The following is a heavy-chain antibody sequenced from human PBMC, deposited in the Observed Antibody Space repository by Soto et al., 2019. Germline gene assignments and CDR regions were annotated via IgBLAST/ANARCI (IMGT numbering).Heavy chain of an antibody. J-gene: IGHJ3*02. D-gene: IGHD3-3*01. CDR1: GFTFTSSA. CDR2: IVVGSGNT. CDR3: AAGLHPWTNYDFWSGGDAFDI. V-gene: IGHV1-58*02. Sequence: ASVKVSCKASGFTFTSSAMQWVRQARGQRLEWIGWIVVGSGNTNYAQKFQERVTITRDSSTSTAYMELSSLRSEDTAVYYCAAGLHPWTNYDFWSGGDAFDIWGQGTMVTVSS.